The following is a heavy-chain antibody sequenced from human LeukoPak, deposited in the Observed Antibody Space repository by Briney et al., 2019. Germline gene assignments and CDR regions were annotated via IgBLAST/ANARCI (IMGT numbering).Heavy chain of an antibody. CDR2: ISSSSSYI. Sequence: GGSLRLSCAASGFTFSSYSMNWVRQAPGKGLEWVSSISSSSSYIYYADPVKGRFTISRDNAKNSLYLQMNSLRAEDTAVYYCARDLRVATIKGGFDYWGQGTLVTVSS. CDR3: ARDLRVATIKGGFDY. D-gene: IGHD5-24*01. V-gene: IGHV3-21*01. J-gene: IGHJ4*02. CDR1: GFTFSSYS.